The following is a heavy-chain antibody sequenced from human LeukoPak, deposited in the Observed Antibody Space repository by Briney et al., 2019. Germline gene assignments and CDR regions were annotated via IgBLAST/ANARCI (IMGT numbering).Heavy chain of an antibody. Sequence: GGSLRLSCAASGFTFSSYAMNWVRQAPGKGLEWVSDISGSGETTYYADSVKGRFTISRDNSKNTLYLQMNSLSAEDTAVYYCAKDQYSNGWYFDYWGQGTLVTVSS. CDR2: ISGSGETT. V-gene: IGHV3-23*01. CDR3: AKDQYSNGWYFDY. J-gene: IGHJ4*02. CDR1: GFTFSSYA. D-gene: IGHD6-19*01.